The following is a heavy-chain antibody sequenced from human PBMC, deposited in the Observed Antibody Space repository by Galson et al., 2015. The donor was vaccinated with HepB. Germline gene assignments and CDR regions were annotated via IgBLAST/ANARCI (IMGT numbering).Heavy chain of an antibody. CDR1: RFTFSSYA. CDR2: ISYDGSKK. V-gene: IGHV3-30*18. CDR3: AKDRAEGYRGYDHDGMDV. J-gene: IGHJ6*02. Sequence: SLRLSCAASRFTFSSYAIHWVRQAPGKGLEWVTVISYDGSKKYYTDSVKGRFTISRDNSKNTVYLQMNSLRPEDTAVYYCAKDRAEGYRGYDHDGMDVWGQGTTVTVSS. D-gene: IGHD5-12*01.